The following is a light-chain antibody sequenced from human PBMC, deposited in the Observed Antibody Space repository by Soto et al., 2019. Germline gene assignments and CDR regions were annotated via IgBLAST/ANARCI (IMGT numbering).Light chain of an antibody. CDR2: EVN. CDR1: SSDVGGYNY. CDR3: SSYTSSSPPV. J-gene: IGLJ3*02. Sequence: QSVLTQPASVSGSPGQSITISCTGTSSDVGGYNYVSWYQQHPGKAPKLMIYEVNNRPSGVSNRFSGSKSGNTASLTISGLQAEDEADYYCSSYTSSSPPVFGGGTKLTVL. V-gene: IGLV2-14*01.